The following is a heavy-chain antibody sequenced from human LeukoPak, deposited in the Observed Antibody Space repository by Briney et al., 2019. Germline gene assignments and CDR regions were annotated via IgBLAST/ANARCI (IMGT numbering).Heavy chain of an antibody. CDR3: ARYRGNSNGGFDP. Sequence: SETLSLTCGVSGGSISSTNWWSWVRQPPGQGLEWIGNIYNSGGTNYNPSLKSRVTTAVDTSKNQFSLKLTSVTAADTAVYYCARYRGNSNGGFDPWGQGTLVTVSS. V-gene: IGHV4-4*02. D-gene: IGHD4-23*01. CDR1: GGSISSTNW. J-gene: IGHJ5*02. CDR2: IYNSGGT.